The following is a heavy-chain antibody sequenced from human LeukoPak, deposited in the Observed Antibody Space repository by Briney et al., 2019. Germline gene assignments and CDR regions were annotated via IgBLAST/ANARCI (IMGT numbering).Heavy chain of an antibody. CDR1: GGSISSSSYY. V-gene: IGHV4-39*07. CDR2: IYYSGST. CDR3: AKEGYGDSHFDY. J-gene: IGHJ4*02. D-gene: IGHD4-17*01. Sequence: AETLSLTCTVSGGSISSSSYYWGWIRQPPGKGLEWIGSIYYSGSTYYNPSLKSRVTISVDTSKNQFSLKLSSVTAADTAVYYCAKEGYGDSHFDYWGQGTLVTVSS.